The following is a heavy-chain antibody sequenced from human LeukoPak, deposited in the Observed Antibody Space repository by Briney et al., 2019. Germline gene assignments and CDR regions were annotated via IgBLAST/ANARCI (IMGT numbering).Heavy chain of an antibody. Sequence: GGSLRLSCAASGFTFSSHSMNWVRQAPGKGLEWVSSISSSSSYIYYADSVKGRFTISRDNSKNTLYLQMNSLRAEDTAVYYCAKGSEWELLYYYYYMDVWGKGTTVTVSS. V-gene: IGHV3-21*01. CDR3: AKGSEWELLYYYYYMDV. J-gene: IGHJ6*03. D-gene: IGHD1-26*01. CDR1: GFTFSSHS. CDR2: ISSSSSYI.